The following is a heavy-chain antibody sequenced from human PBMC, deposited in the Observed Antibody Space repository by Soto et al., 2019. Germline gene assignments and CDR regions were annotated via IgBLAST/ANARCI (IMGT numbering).Heavy chain of an antibody. J-gene: IGHJ5*02. Sequence: EVQLLESGGGLVQPGGSLRLSCAASGFTFSSYAMSWVRQAPGKGLEWVSAISGSGGSTYYADSVKGRFTISRDNSKNTLYLQMNSLRAEDTAVYYCAKEWDLEGRELLKGWFDPWGQGTLVTVSS. CDR1: GFTFSSYA. CDR2: ISGSGGST. V-gene: IGHV3-23*01. D-gene: IGHD1-26*01. CDR3: AKEWDLEGRELLKGWFDP.